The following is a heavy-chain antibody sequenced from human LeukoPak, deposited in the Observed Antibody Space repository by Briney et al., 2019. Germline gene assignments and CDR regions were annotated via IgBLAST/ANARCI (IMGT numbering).Heavy chain of an antibody. D-gene: IGHD3-10*01. CDR2: IYYSGST. CDR3: ASGGGSGSYYYYYYYGMDV. Sequence: SETLSLTCTVSGGSFSSTNYYWGWFRQPPGKGLEWIGTIYYSGSTSYNPSLKSRVTISVDTSKNQFSLKLSSVTAADTAVYYCASGGGSGSYYYYYYYGMDVWGQGTTVTVSS. CDR1: GGSFSSTNYY. V-gene: IGHV4-39*01. J-gene: IGHJ6*02.